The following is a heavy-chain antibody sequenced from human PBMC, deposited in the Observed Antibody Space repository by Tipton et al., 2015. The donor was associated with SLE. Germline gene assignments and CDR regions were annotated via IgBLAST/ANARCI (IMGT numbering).Heavy chain of an antibody. D-gene: IGHD5-12*01. J-gene: IGHJ3*02. CDR1: GFSIKYGYY. Sequence: TLSLTCTVSGFSIKYGYYWGWIRQPPGKGLEWIGTLYHNGSTHYNPTLKSRVSMSVDTAKNQFSPKLPSVAATDTAVYYCARNGATIDAFDIWGQGTKVTVSS. CDR2: LYHNGST. V-gene: IGHV4-38-2*02. CDR3: ARNGATIDAFDI.